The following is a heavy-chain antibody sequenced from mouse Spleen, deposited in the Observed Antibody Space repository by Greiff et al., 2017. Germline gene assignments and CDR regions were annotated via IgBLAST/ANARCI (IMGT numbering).Heavy chain of an antibody. CDR2: INPSNGRT. D-gene: IGHD2-3*01. V-gene: IGHV1S81*02. Sequence: VQLQQPGAELVKPGASVKLSCKASGYTFTSYWMHWVKQRPGQGLEWIGEINPSNGRTNYNEKFKSKATLTVDKSSSTAYMQLSSLTSEDSAVYYCARGWLLRDMDYWGQGTSVTVSS. J-gene: IGHJ4*01. CDR1: GYTFTSYW. CDR3: ARGWLLRDMDY.